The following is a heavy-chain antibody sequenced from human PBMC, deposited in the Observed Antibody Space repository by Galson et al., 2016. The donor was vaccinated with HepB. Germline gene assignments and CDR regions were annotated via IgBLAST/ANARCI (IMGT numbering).Heavy chain of an antibody. V-gene: IGHV3-74*01. CDR1: GFTFSTFW. J-gene: IGHJ3*02. Sequence: SLRLSCAASGFTFSTFWMHWVRQAPGKGLVWVSRIGSDGSTITYADSVKGRFTISRDNAENSLYLQIDSLRAEDTALYYCVRYNWNFAFDIWGQGTMVTVAS. CDR3: VRYNWNFAFDI. D-gene: IGHD1-7*01. CDR2: IGSDGSTI.